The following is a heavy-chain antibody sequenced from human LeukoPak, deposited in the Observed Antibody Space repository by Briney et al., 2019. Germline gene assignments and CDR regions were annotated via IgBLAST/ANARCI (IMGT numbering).Heavy chain of an antibody. Sequence: SEILSLTCTVSGGSISSYYWSWIRQPPGKGPEWIGYIYYSGSTNYNPSLKSRVTISVDTSKNQFSLKLSSVTAADAAVYYCARDDPTGYYYYGMDVWGQGTTVTVSS. CDR1: GGSISSYY. J-gene: IGHJ6*02. V-gene: IGHV4-59*01. CDR2: IYYSGST. CDR3: ARDDPTGYYYYGMDV.